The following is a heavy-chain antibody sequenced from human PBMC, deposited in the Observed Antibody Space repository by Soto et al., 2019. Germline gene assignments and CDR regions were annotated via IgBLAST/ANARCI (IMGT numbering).Heavy chain of an antibody. CDR3: AKEYPSCSSTSGSLEGIIDY. Sequence: GGSLRLSCVASGFTFRSYAMTWVRQAPGKGLEWVSSISVSGGNTYYADSVKGRFTISSDDSENTLYLQMNSLSAEDTAVYYCAKEYPSCSSTSGSLEGIIDYWGQGTLVTVSS. CDR1: GFTFRSYA. J-gene: IGHJ4*02. CDR2: ISVSGGNT. D-gene: IGHD2-2*01. V-gene: IGHV3-23*01.